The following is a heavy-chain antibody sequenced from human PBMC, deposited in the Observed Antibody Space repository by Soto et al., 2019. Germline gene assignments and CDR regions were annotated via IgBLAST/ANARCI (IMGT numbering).Heavy chain of an antibody. D-gene: IGHD3-22*01. CDR3: AVKGSKDSSGYYYYYYGMDV. CDR1: GYTFTSYG. Sequence: GASVKVSCKASGYTFTSYGISWVRQAPGQGLEWIGWISADNGNTNYAQKFQERVTITTDMSTSTAYMELSSLRSEDTAVYYCAVKGSKDSSGYYYYYYGMDVWGQGTTVTVSS. J-gene: IGHJ6*02. CDR2: ISADNGNT. V-gene: IGHV1-18*01.